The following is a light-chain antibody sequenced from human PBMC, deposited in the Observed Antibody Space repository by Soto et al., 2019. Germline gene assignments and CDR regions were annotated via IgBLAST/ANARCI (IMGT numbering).Light chain of an antibody. CDR3: QQSYSTLVT. J-gene: IGKJ3*01. Sequence: DIQLTQSPSSLSASVGDRVTITCRASQNISILLNWYQQKPGKAPKLLIYTASDLESGVPSRISGGGSGTEFTLSISSLQPEEFATYYCQQSYSTLVTFGPGTKVDIK. CDR2: TAS. V-gene: IGKV1-39*01. CDR1: QNISIL.